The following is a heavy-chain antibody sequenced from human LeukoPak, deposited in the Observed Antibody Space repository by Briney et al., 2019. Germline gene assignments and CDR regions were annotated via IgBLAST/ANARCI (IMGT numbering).Heavy chain of an antibody. V-gene: IGHV4-39*07. CDR3: AKGSSGPTWFDP. CDR1: GGSISSSSYY. D-gene: IGHD3-10*01. J-gene: IGHJ5*02. CDR2: IFYSGST. Sequence: PSDTLSLTCTVSGGSISSSSYYWGWIRQPPGKGLEWIGGIFYSGSTYYNPSLQSRVTISLDTSKNQFSLKLRSVTAADTAVYYCAKGSSGPTWFDPWGQGTLVTVSS.